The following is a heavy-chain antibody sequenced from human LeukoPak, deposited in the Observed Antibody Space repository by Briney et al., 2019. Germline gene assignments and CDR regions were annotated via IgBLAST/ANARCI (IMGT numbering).Heavy chain of an antibody. CDR1: GGSISSYY. V-gene: IGHV4-4*07. D-gene: IGHD5-12*01. CDR2: IYSSGIT. J-gene: IGHJ6*03. Sequence: SETLSLTCTVSGGSISSYYWSWIRQSAGKGLEWIGRIYSSGITDYSPSLKSRATMSVDTSNNQFSLRLTSVTAADTAVYYCARALGARAYYYMDVWGKGTTVTVSS. CDR3: ARALGARAYYYMDV.